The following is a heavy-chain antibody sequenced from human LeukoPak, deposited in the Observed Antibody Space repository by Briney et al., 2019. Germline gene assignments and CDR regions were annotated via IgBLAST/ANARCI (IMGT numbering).Heavy chain of an antibody. CDR2: ISSSGSTI. D-gene: IGHD6-19*01. CDR1: GFTFSSYE. Sequence: GGSLRLSCAASGFTFSSYEMNWVRQAPGKGLEWVSYISSSGSTIYYADSEKGRFTISRDNAKNSLYLQMNSLRAEDTAVYYCATLSTRIAVAGGYNWFDPWGQGTLVTVSS. CDR3: ATLSTRIAVAGGYNWFDP. J-gene: IGHJ5*02. V-gene: IGHV3-48*03.